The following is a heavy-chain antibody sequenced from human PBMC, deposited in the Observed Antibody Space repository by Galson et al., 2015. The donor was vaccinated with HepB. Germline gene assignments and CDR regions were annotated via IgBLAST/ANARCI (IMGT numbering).Heavy chain of an antibody. CDR1: GFTVSSNY. J-gene: IGHJ3*02. CDR2: IYSGGST. Sequence: SLRLSCAASGFTVSSNYMSWVRQAPGKGLEWVSVIYSGGSTYYADSVKGRFTISRDNSKNTLYLQMNSLRAEDTAVYYCARALKVDAFDIWGQGTMVTVSS. V-gene: IGHV3-53*01. CDR3: ARALKVDAFDI.